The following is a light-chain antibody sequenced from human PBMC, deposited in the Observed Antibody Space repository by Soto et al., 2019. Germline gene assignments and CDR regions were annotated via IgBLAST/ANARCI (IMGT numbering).Light chain of an antibody. CDR1: QDINDY. V-gene: IGKV1-33*01. CDR3: QQYDSLPYT. Sequence: EIPMPQSPSSLSASLGDRVTITCQASQDINDYSNWYQQKPGKAPRLLIYGASFLEVGVPSRVSGSGSGTHFTLTISSLQPEDVATYDCQQYDSLPYTFGQGTRLEIK. CDR2: GAS. J-gene: IGKJ2*01.